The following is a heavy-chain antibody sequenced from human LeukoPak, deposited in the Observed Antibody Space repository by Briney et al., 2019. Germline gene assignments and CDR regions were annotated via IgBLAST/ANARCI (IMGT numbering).Heavy chain of an antibody. Sequence: SETLSLTCTVSGGSISSHYWSWIRQSPGRGLGWIGFTFYTGSTNSNPSLKSRVTMSADPSKNQVSLRLISVTAADTAIYYCARHRDSLGFHNWFDPWGQRTLVSVSS. V-gene: IGHV4-59*08. J-gene: IGHJ5*02. D-gene: IGHD3-16*01. CDR2: TFYTGST. CDR3: ARHRDSLGFHNWFDP. CDR1: GGSISSHY.